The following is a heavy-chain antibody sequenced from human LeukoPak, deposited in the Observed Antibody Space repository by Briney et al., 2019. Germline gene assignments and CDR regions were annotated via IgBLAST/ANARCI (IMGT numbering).Heavy chain of an antibody. V-gene: IGHV3-53*01. CDR1: GFTFSSNY. D-gene: IGHD2-21*02. Sequence: GGSLRLSCAASGFTFSSNYMSWVRQAPGKGLEWVSVIYSGGSTYYADSVKGRFTISRDNSKNTLYLQMNSLRAEDTAVYYCARSLGYCGGDCYSGLVDYWGPGTLVTVSS. CDR3: ARSLGYCGGDCYSGLVDY. J-gene: IGHJ4*02. CDR2: IYSGGST.